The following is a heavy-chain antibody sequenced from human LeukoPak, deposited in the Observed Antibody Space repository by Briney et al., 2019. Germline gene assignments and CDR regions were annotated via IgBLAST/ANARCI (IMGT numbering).Heavy chain of an antibody. Sequence: ASVKVSCKASGYTFTSYGISWVRQAPGHGLEWMGWISAYNGNTNYAQKLQGRVTMTTDTSTSTAYMELRSLRSDDTAVYYCARNTRSGGSCYSDYWGQGTLVTVSS. V-gene: IGHV1-18*01. CDR2: ISAYNGNT. D-gene: IGHD2-15*01. J-gene: IGHJ4*03. CDR3: ARNTRSGGSCYSDY. CDR1: GYTFTSYG.